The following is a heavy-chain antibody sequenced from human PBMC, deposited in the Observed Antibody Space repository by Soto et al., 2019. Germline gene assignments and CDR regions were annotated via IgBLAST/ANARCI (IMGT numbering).Heavy chain of an antibody. CDR1: GFTFRSFS. V-gene: IGHV3-48*02. J-gene: IGHJ3*01. CDR2: IGTRGTTV. Sequence: EVKLVESGGGLVQPGGSLRLSCAASGFTFRSFSMDWVRQAPGKSLEWLSHIGTRGTTVHDADSVRGRFTISRDNAANFLYLQMNSLRDEDTAVYYCARGFLSNSLDVWGQGTTVIVSS. D-gene: IGHD3-3*01. CDR3: ARGFLSNSLDV.